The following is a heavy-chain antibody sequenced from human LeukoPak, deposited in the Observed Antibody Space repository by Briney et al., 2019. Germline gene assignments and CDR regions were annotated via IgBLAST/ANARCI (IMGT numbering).Heavy chain of an antibody. D-gene: IGHD3-22*01. J-gene: IGHJ1*01. V-gene: IGHV3-48*03. CDR1: GFTFSSYE. CDR2: ISSSGSTI. Sequence: PGGSLRLSCAASGFTFSSYEMNWVRQAPGKGLEWVSYISSSGSTIYYADSVKGRFTISRDNAKNSLYLQMNSLRAEDTAVYYCAKEMHDSSGYYYVRYFQHWGQGTLVTVSS. CDR3: AKEMHDSSGYYYVRYFQH.